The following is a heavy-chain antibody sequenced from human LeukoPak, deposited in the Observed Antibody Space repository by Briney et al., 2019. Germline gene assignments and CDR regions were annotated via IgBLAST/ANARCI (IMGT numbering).Heavy chain of an antibody. CDR2: MYYSGST. J-gene: IGHJ4*02. D-gene: IGHD4-23*01. CDR1: GGSISSYY. V-gene: IGHV4-59*01. Sequence: PSETLSLTCTVSGGSISSYYWSWIRQPPGKGLEWIGYMYYSGSTNYNPSLKSRVTISVDTSKNQFSLKLSSVTAADTAVYYCARVQAYGGKGYFDYWGQGTLVTVSS. CDR3: ARVQAYGGKGYFDY.